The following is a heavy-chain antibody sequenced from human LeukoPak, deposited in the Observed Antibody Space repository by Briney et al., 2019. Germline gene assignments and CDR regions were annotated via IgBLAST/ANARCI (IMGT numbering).Heavy chain of an antibody. D-gene: IGHD6-13*01. J-gene: IGHJ4*02. V-gene: IGHV3-7*01. CDR2: MKQDGSEK. Sequence: GGSLRLSCAASGFTFSSYWMSWVRQAPGKGLEWVANMKQDGSEKYYVDSVKGRFTVSRDNAKNSLYLQMNSLRAEDTAVYYCARDRAVAAAGTGLLGYWGQGTLVTVSS. CDR3: ARDRAVAAAGTGLLGY. CDR1: GFTFSSYW.